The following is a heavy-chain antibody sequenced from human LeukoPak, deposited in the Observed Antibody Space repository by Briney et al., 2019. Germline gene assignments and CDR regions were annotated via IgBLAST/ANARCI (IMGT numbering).Heavy chain of an antibody. V-gene: IGHV4-38-2*02. D-gene: IGHD3-22*01. J-gene: IGHJ4*02. CDR2: IYHSGST. CDR3: ARESSSGYLNRFDY. Sequence: SETLSLTCTVSGYSISSGYYWGWIRQPPGKGLEWIGSIYHSGSTYYNPSLKSRVTISVDTSKNQFSLKLSSVTAADTAVYYCARESSSGYLNRFDYWGQGTLVTVSS. CDR1: GYSISSGYY.